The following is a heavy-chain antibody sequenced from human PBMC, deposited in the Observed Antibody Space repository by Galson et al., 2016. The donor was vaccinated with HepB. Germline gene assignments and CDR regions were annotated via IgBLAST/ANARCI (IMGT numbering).Heavy chain of an antibody. CDR3: ARRSTNYYFGMDV. CDR2: INYSWNT. V-gene: IGHV4-59*08. J-gene: IGHJ6*02. Sequence: SETLSLTCSISGGSTSSFYWSWIRQTPGKGLEWLGYINYSWNTYYNPSLKSRVTMSVDTSKNQFSLKLNSVTAADTAVYYCARRSTNYYFGMDVWGQGTTVTVSS. CDR1: GGSTSSFY.